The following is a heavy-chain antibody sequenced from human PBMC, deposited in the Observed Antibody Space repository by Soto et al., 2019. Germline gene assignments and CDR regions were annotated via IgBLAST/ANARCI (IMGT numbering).Heavy chain of an antibody. D-gene: IGHD4-17*01. V-gene: IGHV3-30*18. CDR2: ISYDGSNK. J-gene: IGHJ6*02. CDR1: GFTFSSYG. Sequence: QVQLVESGGGVVQPGRSLRLSCAASGFTFSSYGMHWVRQAPGKGLEWVAVISYDGSNKYYADSVKGRFTISRDNSENTLYLQMNSLRAEDTAVYYCAKDLRPYYYYYSMDVWGQGTTVTVSS. CDR3: AKDLRPYYYYYSMDV.